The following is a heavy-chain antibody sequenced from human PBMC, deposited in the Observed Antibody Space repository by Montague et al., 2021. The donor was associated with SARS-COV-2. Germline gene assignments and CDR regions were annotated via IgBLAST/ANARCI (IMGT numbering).Heavy chain of an antibody. CDR3: ARALSPHGGFQWGYYVDS. Sequence: SLRLSCAASGFTFSSHNIHWVRQAPGQGLEWVSSISSSSGTIFYADSVKGRFTISRDNAKNLLYLQMNSLRDEDTAVYYCARALSPHGGFQWGYYVDSWGQGTLVTVSS. CDR2: ISSSSGTI. CDR1: GFTFSSHN. V-gene: IGHV3-48*02. J-gene: IGHJ4*02. D-gene: IGHD3-16*01.